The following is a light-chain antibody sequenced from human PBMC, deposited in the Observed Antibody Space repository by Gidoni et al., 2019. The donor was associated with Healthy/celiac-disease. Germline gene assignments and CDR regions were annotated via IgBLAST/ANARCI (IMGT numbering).Light chain of an antibody. CDR1: QSVSSN. CDR2: GAS. Sequence: EIVMTQSPATLSVSPGERATLSCRASQSVSSNLAGYQQKPGQAPRLLIYGASTRSTGIPARFSGSGSVTEFTLSISSLQSEDVAVYYCQQYNNWPPLTFGGGTKVEIK. CDR3: QQYNNWPPLT. J-gene: IGKJ4*01. V-gene: IGKV3-15*01.